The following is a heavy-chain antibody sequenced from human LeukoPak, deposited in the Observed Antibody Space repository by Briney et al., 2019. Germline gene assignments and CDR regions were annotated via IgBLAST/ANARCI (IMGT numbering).Heavy chain of an antibody. Sequence: PGGSLRLSCAASGFTFSSYSMNWVRQAPGKGLEWVSSISSSSSYIYYADSVKGRFTISRDNAKNSLYLQMNSLRAEDTAVYYCATRSIMAEYQLPKYFQHWGQGTLVTVSS. CDR2: ISSSSSYI. J-gene: IGHJ1*01. D-gene: IGHD2-2*01. CDR3: ATRSIMAEYQLPKYFQH. V-gene: IGHV3-21*01. CDR1: GFTFSSYS.